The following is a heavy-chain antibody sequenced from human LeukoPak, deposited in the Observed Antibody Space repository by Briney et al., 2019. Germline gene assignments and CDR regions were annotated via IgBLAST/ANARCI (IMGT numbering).Heavy chain of an antibody. CDR3: AKDDHYYDSSGYYQHVIDY. CDR1: GFTFSDYY. V-gene: IGHV3-11*01. J-gene: IGHJ4*02. CDR2: ISSSGSTI. D-gene: IGHD3-22*01. Sequence: GGSLRLSCAASGFTFSDYYMSWIRQAPGKGLEWVSYISSSGSTIYYADSVKGRFTISRDNAKNSLYLRMNSLRAEDTAVYYCAKDDHYYDSSGYYQHVIDYWGQGTLVTVSS.